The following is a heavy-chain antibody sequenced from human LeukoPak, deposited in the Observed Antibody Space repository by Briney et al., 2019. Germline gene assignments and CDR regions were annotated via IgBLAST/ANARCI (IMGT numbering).Heavy chain of an antibody. J-gene: IGHJ4*02. V-gene: IGHV3-15*01. CDR3: AHRDTTMVRVDY. D-gene: IGHD5-18*01. CDR1: GFTFSSYA. Sequence: PGGSLRLSCAASGFTFSSYAMSWVRQAPGKGLEWVGRIKSKTDGGTTDYAAPVKGRFTISRDDSKTTLYLQMNSLTTEDTAVYFCAHRDTTMVRVDYWGQGTLVTVSS. CDR2: IKSKTDGGTT.